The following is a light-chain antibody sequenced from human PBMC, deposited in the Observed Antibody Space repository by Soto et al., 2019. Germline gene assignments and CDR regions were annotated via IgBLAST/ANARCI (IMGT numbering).Light chain of an antibody. CDR3: QQYGDSPFA. CDR2: AAT. Sequence: EIVLTQSPGTLSLSPGERATLSCRASQSIYINSLAWYQHKRGQAPRLLIYAATVRATAVPDRFNGSGSGTDFALTISRLEPEDSAMYYCQQYGDSPFAFGPGTKLDVE. J-gene: IGKJ3*01. V-gene: IGKV3-20*01. CDR1: QSIYINS.